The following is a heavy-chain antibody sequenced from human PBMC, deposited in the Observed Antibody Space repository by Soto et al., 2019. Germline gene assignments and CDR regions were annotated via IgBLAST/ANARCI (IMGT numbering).Heavy chain of an antibody. D-gene: IGHD3-22*01. V-gene: IGHV3-48*03. J-gene: IGHJ4*02. CDR1: GFTFSSYE. CDR2: ISSSGSTT. CDR3: AREENYYESSGYAGRYFDY. Sequence: PGGSLSLSCEVSGFTFSSYEMSWVRQAPWKCRECIAYISSSGSTTDHADSVKGRFTVSRDNAKNSLYLEMNSLRVEDSGIYYCAREENYYESSGYAGRYFDYWGQGALVTVSS.